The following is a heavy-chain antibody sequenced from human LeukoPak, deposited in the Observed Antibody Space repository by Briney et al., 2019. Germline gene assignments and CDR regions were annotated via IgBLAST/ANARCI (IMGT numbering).Heavy chain of an antibody. J-gene: IGHJ5*02. CDR1: GYTFTPYA. CDR2: IIAGNGDT. D-gene: IGHD2-2*01. Sequence: ASVKVSCKASGYTFTPYAIHWMRQAPGQKLEWMGWIIAGNGDTKYSQNFQGRLTFTRDTSASTAYMELSRLRSEDTAVYYCARARVPVPAQLNWFDPGGQGTLVTVSS. V-gene: IGHV1-3*01. CDR3: ARARVPVPAQLNWFDP.